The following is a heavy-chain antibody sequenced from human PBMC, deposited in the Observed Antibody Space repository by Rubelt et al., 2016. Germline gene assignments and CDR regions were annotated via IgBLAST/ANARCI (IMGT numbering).Heavy chain of an antibody. CDR2: INPNSGAT. J-gene: IGHJ3*02. D-gene: IGHD4-11*01. CDR1: YY. V-gene: IGHV1-2*02. CDR3: AKPPPRQALQGTSLVFDI. Sequence: YYLHWVRQAPGQGLEWMGWINPNSGATVYAEKFQGRVTMTRDTSINTAYLELNRLTSDDTAVYYCAKPPPRQALQGTSLVFDIWGQGTMVTVSS.